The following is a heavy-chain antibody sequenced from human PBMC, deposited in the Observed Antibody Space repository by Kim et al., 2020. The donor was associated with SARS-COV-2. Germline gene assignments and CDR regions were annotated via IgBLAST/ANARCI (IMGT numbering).Heavy chain of an antibody. Sequence: GGSLRLSCAASGFTFADSDMHWVRQVPGKGLEWVSLISADGRDSYYADSLKGRFAISRDNSKNSLYLQMNSLRAEDTAFYYCAKVNHDCRSCGVWGQGTLVTVSS. D-gene: IGHD3-3*01. CDR1: GFTFADSD. V-gene: IGHV3-43*02. CDR3: AKVNHDCRSCGV. CDR2: ISADGRDS. J-gene: IGHJ4*02.